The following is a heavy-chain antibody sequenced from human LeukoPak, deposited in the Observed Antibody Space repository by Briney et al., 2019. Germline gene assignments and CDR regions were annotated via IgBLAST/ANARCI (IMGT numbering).Heavy chain of an antibody. CDR3: AKEMESWDYYGSGRSHSFDY. CDR2: VSSSGSLT. J-gene: IGHJ4*02. Sequence: PGGSLRLSCAASGFRISHQSMNWVRQAPGKGLEWVSSVSSSGSLTYYADSLKGRFTIARDNAKNVLYLEMNSLRVEDTAVYYCAKEMESWDYYGSGRSHSFDYWGQGTLVTVSS. CDR1: GFRISHQS. D-gene: IGHD3-10*01. V-gene: IGHV3-21*06.